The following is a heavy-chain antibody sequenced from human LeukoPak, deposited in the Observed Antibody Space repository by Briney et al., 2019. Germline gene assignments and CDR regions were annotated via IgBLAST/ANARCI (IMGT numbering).Heavy chain of an antibody. CDR2: IILIFGTA. CDR3: ARDGVGDPNWFDP. CDR1: GGTFSSYA. J-gene: IGHJ5*02. Sequence: GASVKVSCKASGGTFSSYAISWVRQAPGQGLEWMGGIILIFGTANYAQKFQGRVTITMDESTSTAYMELSSLRSEDTAVYYCARDGVGDPNWFDPWGQGTLVTVSS. V-gene: IGHV1-69*05. D-gene: IGHD2-21*01.